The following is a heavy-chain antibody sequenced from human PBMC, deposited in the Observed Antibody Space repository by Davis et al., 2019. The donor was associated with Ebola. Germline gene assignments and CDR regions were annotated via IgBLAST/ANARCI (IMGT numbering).Heavy chain of an antibody. Sequence: PSETLSLTCSFSSASVSSTNWNWVRQSPGRGLAWLANFDHSGNTYYNPSLMSRVSLSIDMSRNEVSLNLRSVTAAATAVYYCARRPVLSGMGQDRWLEPWGEGVRVTVSP. J-gene: IGHJ5*02. CDR3: ARRPVLSGMGQDRWLEP. D-gene: IGHD2/OR15-2a*01. V-gene: IGHV4-59*08. CDR1: SASVSSTN. CDR2: FDHSGNT.